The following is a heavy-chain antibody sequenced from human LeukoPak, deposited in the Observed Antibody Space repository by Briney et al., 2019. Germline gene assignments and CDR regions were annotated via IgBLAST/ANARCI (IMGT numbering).Heavy chain of an antibody. CDR2: ISYDGSNK. J-gene: IGHJ1*01. Sequence: GGSLRLSCAASGFTFSSYGMHWVRQAPGKGLEWVAVISYDGSNKYYADSVKGRFTISGDNSKNTLYLQMNSLRAEDTAVYYCAKDDSSSWYWYFQHWGQGTLVTVSS. CDR1: GFTFSSYG. D-gene: IGHD6-13*01. V-gene: IGHV3-30*18. CDR3: AKDDSSSWYWYFQH.